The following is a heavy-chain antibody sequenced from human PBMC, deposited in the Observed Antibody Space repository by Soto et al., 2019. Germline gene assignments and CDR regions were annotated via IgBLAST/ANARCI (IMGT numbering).Heavy chain of an antibody. CDR1: GYTFTSYA. J-gene: IGHJ4*02. CDR2: INAGNGNT. Sequence: ASVKVSCKASGYTFTSYAMHWVRQAPGQRLEWMGWINAGNGNTKYSQKFQGRVTITRDTSASTAYMELSSLRSEDTAVYYCARDVGYDYIWGSYRLDYWGQGTLVTVSS. V-gene: IGHV1-3*01. CDR3: ARDVGYDYIWGSYRLDY. D-gene: IGHD3-16*02.